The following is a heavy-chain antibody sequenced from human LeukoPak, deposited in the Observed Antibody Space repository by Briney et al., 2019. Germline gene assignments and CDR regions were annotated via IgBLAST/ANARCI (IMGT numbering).Heavy chain of an antibody. CDR2: IYYSGST. D-gene: IGHD3-22*01. V-gene: IGHV4-59*08. CDR1: GGSISSYY. Sequence: TSETLSLTCTVSGGSISSYYWSWIRQPPGKGLEWIGYIYYSGSTNYNPSLKSRVTISVDTSKNQFSLKLSSVTAADTAVYYCARSDLPYYYDSSGPPAAFDIWGQGTMVTVSS. J-gene: IGHJ3*02. CDR3: ARSDLPYYYDSSGPPAAFDI.